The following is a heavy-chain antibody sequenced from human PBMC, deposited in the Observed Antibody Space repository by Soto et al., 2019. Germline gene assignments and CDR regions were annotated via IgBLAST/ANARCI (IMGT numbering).Heavy chain of an antibody. CDR1: GFTFSSYG. D-gene: IGHD3-22*01. J-gene: IGHJ4*02. Sequence: GGSLRLSCAASGFTFSSYGMHWVRQAPGKGLEWVAVIWYDGSNKYYADSVKGRFTISRDNSKNTLYLQMNSLRAEDTAVYYCARDQTAITNYYDSSGPIDYWGQGTLVTVSS. CDR2: IWYDGSNK. V-gene: IGHV3-33*01. CDR3: ARDQTAITNYYDSSGPIDY.